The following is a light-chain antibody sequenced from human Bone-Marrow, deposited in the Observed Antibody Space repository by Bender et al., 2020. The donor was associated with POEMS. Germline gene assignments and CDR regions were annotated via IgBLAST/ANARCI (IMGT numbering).Light chain of an antibody. J-gene: IGLJ3*02. CDR2: AGD. Sequence: QSVLTQPPSASGTPGQRVTISCSGGSIARNPTTWYRQLPGTAPRLVIYAGDRRPSGVPNRFSASKSGSSASLAISGLQSEDAADYYCSTWDDRLNAWLFGGGTKLTVL. V-gene: IGLV1-44*01. CDR1: SIARNP. CDR3: STWDDRLNAWL.